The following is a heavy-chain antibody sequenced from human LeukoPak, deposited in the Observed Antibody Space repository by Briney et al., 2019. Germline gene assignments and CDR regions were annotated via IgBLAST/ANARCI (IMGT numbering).Heavy chain of an antibody. CDR2: ISYDGSNK. V-gene: IGHV3-30*18. Sequence: GGSLRLSCAASGFTFSSYGMHWVRQAPGKGLEWVAVISYDGSNKYYADSVKGRFTISRDNSKNTLYLQMNSLRAEDTAVYYCAKDQIRHSHFGCWGQGTLVTVSS. D-gene: IGHD3-3*02. CDR3: AKDQIRHSHFGC. J-gene: IGHJ4*02. CDR1: GFTFSSYG.